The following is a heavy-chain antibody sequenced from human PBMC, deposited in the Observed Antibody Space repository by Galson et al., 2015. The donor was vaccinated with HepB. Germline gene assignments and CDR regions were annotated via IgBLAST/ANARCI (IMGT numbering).Heavy chain of an antibody. Sequence: PALVKPTQTLTLTCTFSGFSLRTSGVGVGWVRQSPGKALEWLAGIYWSDDKRYSPSLRSRLTITKDTFKKQVVLTMTKLDPMDTATYYCARSWGLVGPYFDNWGQGTLVTVSS. J-gene: IGHJ4*02. CDR1: GFSLRTSGVG. D-gene: IGHD2-8*02. V-gene: IGHV2-5*01. CDR3: ARSWGLVGPYFDN. CDR2: IYWSDDK.